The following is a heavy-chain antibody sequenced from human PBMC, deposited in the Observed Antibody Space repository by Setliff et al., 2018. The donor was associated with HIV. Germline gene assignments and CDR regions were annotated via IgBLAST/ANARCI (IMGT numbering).Heavy chain of an antibody. Sequence: ASVKVSCKTSGYPFNVYYVNWVRQAPGQGLEWVGWIRPNGGTTKYAPKFQGRVTLTRDTANTTVYMDLGSLTSDDTAIYYCAKGGGSYCGGGSCPPYWFDPWGQGTLVTSPQ. V-gene: IGHV1-2*02. CDR1: GYPFNVYY. CDR2: IRPNGGTT. D-gene: IGHD2-15*01. CDR3: AKGGGSYCGGGSCPPYWFDP. J-gene: IGHJ5*02.